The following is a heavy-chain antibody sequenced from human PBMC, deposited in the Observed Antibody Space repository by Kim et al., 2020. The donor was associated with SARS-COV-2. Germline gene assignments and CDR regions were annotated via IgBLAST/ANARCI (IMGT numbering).Heavy chain of an antibody. J-gene: IGHJ6*02. CDR3: ARARLGIGGKYYYGMDV. CDR2: IIPIFGTA. D-gene: IGHD7-27*01. CDR1: GGTFSSYA. Sequence: SVKVSCKASGGTFSSYAISWVRQAPGQGLEWMGGIIPIFGTANYAQKFQGRVTITADESTSTAYMELSSLRSEDTAVYYCARARLGIGGKYYYGMDVWGQGTTVTVSS. V-gene: IGHV1-69*13.